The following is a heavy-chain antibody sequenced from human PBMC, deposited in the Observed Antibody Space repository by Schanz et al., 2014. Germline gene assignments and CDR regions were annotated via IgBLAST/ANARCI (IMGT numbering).Heavy chain of an antibody. D-gene: IGHD5-12*01. CDR2: ISSSGGHI. Sequence: EVQVVESGGGLVRPGGSLRLSCSGFTVSAYSANWVRQAPGKGLEWVSSISSSGGHIYYADSVKGRFTITRDIAKNSLSLQMNSLRAEDTAVYFCARDEGRDGYNLAFDVWGQGTLVTVSS. CDR3: ARDEGRDGYNLAFDV. J-gene: IGHJ3*01. CDR1: GFTVSAYS. V-gene: IGHV3-21*02.